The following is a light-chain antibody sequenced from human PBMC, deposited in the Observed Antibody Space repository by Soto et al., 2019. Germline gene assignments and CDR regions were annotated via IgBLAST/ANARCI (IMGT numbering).Light chain of an antibody. V-gene: IGKV3-15*01. J-gene: IGKJ1*01. Sequence: VMTQSPATLSVSPGERATLSCRASQSVSSNVAWYQLKPGQAPRLVIYAASTRATDIPATFSGSGSGTEFPLAISSLQSEDFAVYYCRQYTTGPPWTFGQGTRVEVK. CDR2: AAS. CDR1: QSVSSN. CDR3: RQYTTGPPWT.